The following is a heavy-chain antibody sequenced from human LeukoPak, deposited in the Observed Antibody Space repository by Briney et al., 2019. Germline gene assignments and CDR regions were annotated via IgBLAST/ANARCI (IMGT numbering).Heavy chain of an antibody. V-gene: IGHV3-53*01. CDR3: ARVRIAAADPYYFDY. CDR1: GFTVSSNY. D-gene: IGHD6-13*01. J-gene: IGHJ4*02. Sequence: PGGSLRLSCAASGFTVSSNYMSWVRQAPGKGLDWVSVIYSGGSTYYADSVKGRFTISRDNSKNTLYLQMNSLRAEDTAVYYCARVRIAAADPYYFDYWGQGTLVTVSS. CDR2: IYSGGST.